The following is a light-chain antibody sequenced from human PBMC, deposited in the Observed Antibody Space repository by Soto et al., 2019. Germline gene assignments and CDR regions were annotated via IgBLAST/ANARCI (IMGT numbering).Light chain of an antibody. CDR3: QQYNSYSLT. V-gene: IGKV1-5*03. Sequence: DIQMTQSPSTLSASVGDRVTITCRASQSISSWLAWYQQKRGKAPKLLIYKASSLESGVPSRFSGSGSGTEFTLTISSLQPDDFATYYCQQYNSYSLTFGGGTKVEIK. CDR2: KAS. J-gene: IGKJ4*01. CDR1: QSISSW.